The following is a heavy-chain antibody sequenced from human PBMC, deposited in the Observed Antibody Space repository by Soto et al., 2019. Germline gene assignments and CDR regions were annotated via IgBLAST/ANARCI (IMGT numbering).Heavy chain of an antibody. Sequence: SETLSLTCTVSGGSISSSSYYWGWIRQPPGKGLEWIGSIYYSGSTYYNPSLKSRVTISVDTSKNQFSLKLSSVTAADTAVYYCARHLGGYCNGGSCSNWFDPWGQGTLVTVSS. D-gene: IGHD2-15*01. CDR2: IYYSGST. CDR1: GGSISSSSYY. V-gene: IGHV4-39*01. CDR3: ARHLGGYCNGGSCSNWFDP. J-gene: IGHJ5*02.